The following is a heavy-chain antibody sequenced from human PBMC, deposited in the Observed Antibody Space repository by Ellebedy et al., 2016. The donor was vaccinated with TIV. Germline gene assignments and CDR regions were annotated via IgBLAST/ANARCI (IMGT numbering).Heavy chain of an antibody. V-gene: IGHV4-34*01. J-gene: IGHJ4*02. CDR3: ARRFHCSNIGCNPH. CDR1: GGSFSGYS. Sequence: SETLSLXCAVYGGSFSGYSWNWIRQSPGKGLEWIGEISHSGSTNYNPSLKSRVVISVDTSKSQFSLKLSSVTAADTAIYYCARRFHCSNIGCNPHWGQGTLVTVSS. CDR2: ISHSGST. D-gene: IGHD2/OR15-2a*01.